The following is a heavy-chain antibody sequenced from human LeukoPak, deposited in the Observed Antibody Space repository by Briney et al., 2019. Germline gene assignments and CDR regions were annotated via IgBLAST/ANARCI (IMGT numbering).Heavy chain of an antibody. CDR3: AKTITMIVVPHAFDI. V-gene: IGHV4-4*07. CDR1: GGSISSYY. J-gene: IGHJ3*02. CDR2: IYTSGST. Sequence: PSETLSLTCTVSGGSISSYYWSWIRQPAGKGLEWIGRIYTSGSTNYNPSLKSRVTMSVDTSKNQFSLKLSSVTAEDTAVYYCAKTITMIVVPHAFDIWGQGTMVTVSS. D-gene: IGHD3-22*01.